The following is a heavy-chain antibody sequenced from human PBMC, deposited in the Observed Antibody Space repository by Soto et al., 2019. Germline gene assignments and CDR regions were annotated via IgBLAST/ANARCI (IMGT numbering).Heavy chain of an antibody. J-gene: IGHJ4*02. CDR2: INTYNAKT. CDR1: GYTFTDYG. D-gene: IGHD1-26*01. CDR3: ARDQYAVGGDF. V-gene: IGHV1-18*01. Sequence: QVQLVQSGAEVRKPGASLKVSCKASGYTFTDYGVSWVRQAPGQGLEWMGWINTYNAKTNYAPKVQARVTMTTDTSTTTAYMELKSLKSDDTAVYYCARDQYAVGGDFWGQGTQVTVSS.